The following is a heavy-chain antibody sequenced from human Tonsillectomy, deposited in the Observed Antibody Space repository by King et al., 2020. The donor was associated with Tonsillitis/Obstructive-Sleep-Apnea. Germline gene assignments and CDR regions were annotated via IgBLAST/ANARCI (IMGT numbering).Heavy chain of an antibody. Sequence: QVQLQESGPGLVKPSETLSLTCTVSGGSISSYYWSWIRQPPGKGLEWIGYIYYSGSTNYNPSLKSRVTISIDTSKNQFSLKLTSVTAADTAVYYCAGTGAIGNWFDPWGQGTLVTVSS. V-gene: IGHV4-59*08. CDR1: GGSISSYY. CDR3: AGTGAIGNWFDP. CDR2: IYYSGST. J-gene: IGHJ5*02. D-gene: IGHD2-2*02.